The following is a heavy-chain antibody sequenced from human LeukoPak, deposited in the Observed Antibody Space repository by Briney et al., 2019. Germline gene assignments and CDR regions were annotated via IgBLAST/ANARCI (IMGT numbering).Heavy chain of an antibody. CDR2: IRGGGDT. J-gene: IGHJ4*02. CDR1: GFSFSDYA. Sequence: GGSLRLSCAASGFSFSDYAMRWVRQAPARGPEWVSRIRGGGDTFYADSVKGRFTLSRYDSRNTVYLQLNNLRVEDTAIYYCAKANWVSNADAVWWGQGTQVTVSS. D-gene: IGHD1-1*01. CDR3: AKANWVSNADAVW. V-gene: IGHV3-23*01.